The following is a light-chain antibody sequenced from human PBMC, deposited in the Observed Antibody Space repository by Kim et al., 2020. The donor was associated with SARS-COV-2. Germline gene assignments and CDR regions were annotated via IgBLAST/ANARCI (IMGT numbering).Light chain of an antibody. Sequence: ASVGDRVTMTCQASQDISNYLNWYQQKPGEAPKRLIYDASTLETRVSSRFSGSGSGTDFTLTITTLQPEDIATYYCQQYDNVPITFDQGTRLEIK. CDR3: QQYDNVPIT. J-gene: IGKJ5*01. CDR1: QDISNY. CDR2: DAS. V-gene: IGKV1-33*01.